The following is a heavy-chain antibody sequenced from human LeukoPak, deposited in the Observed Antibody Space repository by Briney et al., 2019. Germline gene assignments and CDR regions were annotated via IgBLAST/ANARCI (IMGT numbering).Heavy chain of an antibody. CDR1: GFTFSSYS. V-gene: IGHV3-48*04. CDR2: ISSSSSTI. Sequence: PGGSLRLSCAASGFTFSSYSMNWVRQAPGKGLEWVSYISSSSSTIYYADSVKGRFTISRDNAKNSLYLQMNSLRAEDTAVYYCAVYYYDSSGPFDYWGQGTLVTVSS. J-gene: IGHJ4*02. CDR3: AVYYYDSSGPFDY. D-gene: IGHD3-22*01.